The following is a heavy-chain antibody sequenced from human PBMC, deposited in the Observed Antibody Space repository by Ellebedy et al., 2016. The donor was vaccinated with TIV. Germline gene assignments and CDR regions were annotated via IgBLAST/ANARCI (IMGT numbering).Heavy chain of an antibody. D-gene: IGHD3-22*01. CDR2: ISNTGSRT. CDR1: GFTFSSYA. J-gene: IGHJ4*02. V-gene: IGHV3-23*01. CDR3: AKGRGGGSDSSAPRYYFDY. Sequence: GESLKISCAASGFTFSSYAMSWVRQAPGKGLAWVSTISNTGSRTYYADSAEGRFIISRDNSKKTLYLQMNSLRAEDTAVYYCAKGRGGGSDSSAPRYYFDYWGLGTLVTVSS.